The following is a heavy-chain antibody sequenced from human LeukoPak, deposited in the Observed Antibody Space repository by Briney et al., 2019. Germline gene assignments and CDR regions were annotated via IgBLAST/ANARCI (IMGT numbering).Heavy chain of an antibody. CDR3: ARNYGDYSSDY. J-gene: IGHJ4*02. Sequence: GGSLRLSCAGSGFTFSSYAMHWVRQAPGKGLEWVAVISYDGSNKYYADSVKGRFTISRDNSKNTLYLQMNSLRAEDTAVYYCARNYGDYSSDYWGQGTLVTVSS. D-gene: IGHD4-17*01. CDR1: GFTFSSYA. CDR2: ISYDGSNK. V-gene: IGHV3-30-3*01.